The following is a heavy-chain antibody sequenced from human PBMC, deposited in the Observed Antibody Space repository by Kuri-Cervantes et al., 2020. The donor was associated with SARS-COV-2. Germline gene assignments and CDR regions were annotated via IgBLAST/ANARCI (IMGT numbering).Heavy chain of an antibody. D-gene: IGHD3-3*01. CDR2: INSDGSST. Sequence: GESLKISCAASGFTFSSYAMHWVRQAPGKGLVWVPRINSDGSSTSYADSVKGRFTISRDNAKNTLYLQMNSLRAEDTAVYYCARASLDLTIFGVAYDAFDIWGQGTMVTVSS. CDR3: ARASLDLTIFGVAYDAFDI. V-gene: IGHV3-74*01. CDR1: GFTFSSYA. J-gene: IGHJ3*02.